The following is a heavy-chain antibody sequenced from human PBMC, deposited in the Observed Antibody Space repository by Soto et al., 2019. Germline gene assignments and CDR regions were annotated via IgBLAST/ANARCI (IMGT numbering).Heavy chain of an antibody. CDR1: GYTFMNYA. D-gene: IGHD2-15*01. CDR2: ISPSTGNT. CDR3: ARCYCRVGSCYTCWHFDL. V-gene: IGHV1-18*01. Sequence: QVQLVQSGAEVKEPGASVKLSCQASGYTFMNYAISWVRQAPGQGLEWMGWISPSTGNTDQAQNFQGRVTMTLDTSTNTANMELRTLRSDDSAVYYCARCYCRVGSCYTCWHFDLWGRGTLVTVSS. J-gene: IGHJ2*01.